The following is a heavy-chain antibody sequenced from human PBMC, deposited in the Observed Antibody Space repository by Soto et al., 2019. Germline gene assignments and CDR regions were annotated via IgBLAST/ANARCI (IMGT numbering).Heavy chain of an antibody. V-gene: IGHV4-31*03. J-gene: IGHJ4*02. CDR1: GGSISSAASY. CDR3: AREYTYGSNFFDC. CDR2: ISHSGST. Sequence: SXTLSLTSTVSGGSISSAASYWIWIRQHPGKGLEWIGYISHSGSTYYNPSLKSRVVISVDTSKNQFSLSLTSVTAADTAVYYCAREYTYGSNFFDCWGQGALVTVSS. D-gene: IGHD5-18*01.